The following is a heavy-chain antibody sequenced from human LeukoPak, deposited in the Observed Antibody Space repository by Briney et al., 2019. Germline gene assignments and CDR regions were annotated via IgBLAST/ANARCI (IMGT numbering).Heavy chain of an antibody. V-gene: IGHV1-2*02. CDR1: GFTFTGYY. Sequence: ASVKVSCKASGFTFTGYYLHWVRQAPGQGREWMGWINPNSGGTNYAQKFQGRVTMTRDTSITTAYMELSRLRSDDAALYCCASGARYCGGNSCYGPFGYWGQGTLVTV. J-gene: IGHJ4*02. CDR3: ASGARYCGGNSCYGPFGY. CDR2: INPNSGGT. D-gene: IGHD2-2*01.